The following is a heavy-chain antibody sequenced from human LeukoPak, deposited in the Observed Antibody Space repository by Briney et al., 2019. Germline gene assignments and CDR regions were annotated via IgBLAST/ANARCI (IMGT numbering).Heavy chain of an antibody. D-gene: IGHD6-13*01. CDR1: GGTFSSYA. V-gene: IGHV1-69*06. CDR3: ARDETSVAAGGWFDP. CDR2: IIPIFGTT. Sequence: SSVKVSCKASGGTFSSYAINWVRQAPGQGLEWMGGIIPIFGTTNYAQKFQGRVTITADKSTSTAYMELRSLRSDDTAVYYCARDETSVAAGGWFDPWGQGTLVTVSS. J-gene: IGHJ5*02.